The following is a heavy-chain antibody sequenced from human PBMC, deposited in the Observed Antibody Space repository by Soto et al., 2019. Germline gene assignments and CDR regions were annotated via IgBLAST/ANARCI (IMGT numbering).Heavy chain of an antibody. D-gene: IGHD3-10*01. Sequence: PSETLSLTCAVSGGSISSSNWWSWVRQPPGKGLEWIGEIYHSGSTNYNPSLKSRVTISVDKSKNQFSLKLSSVTAADTAVYYCARASDLWDYYFDYWGQGTLVTVSS. CDR2: IYHSGST. CDR3: ARASDLWDYYFDY. V-gene: IGHV4-4*02. CDR1: GGSISSSNW. J-gene: IGHJ4*02.